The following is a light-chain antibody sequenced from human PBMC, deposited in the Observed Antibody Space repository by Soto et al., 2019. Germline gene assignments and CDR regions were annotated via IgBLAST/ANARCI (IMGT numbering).Light chain of an antibody. J-gene: IGKJ2*01. CDR2: AAS. V-gene: IGKV1-39*01. CDR1: QNINTY. CDR3: QQAYSTPMYT. Sequence: DIQMTQSPSSLSASVGDRVTITCRATQNINTYLNWYQQKPGRAPSLLIYAASSLQGGVPSRFSGSGSGTEFTLTISSLEPEDFATYFCQQAYSTPMYTFGQGTKVDIK.